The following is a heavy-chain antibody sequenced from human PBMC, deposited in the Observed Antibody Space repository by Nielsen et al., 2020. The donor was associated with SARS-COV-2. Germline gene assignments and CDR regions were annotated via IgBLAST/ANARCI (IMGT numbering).Heavy chain of an antibody. Sequence: GESLKISCAASGFTFSNPWMNWVRQAPGKGLEWVGRIKSKVDGGTTDYAGPVKGRFTISRDNSKNTVYLQMNSLRPEDTAVYHCAKDVWSGAHQIGPDYWGQGTLVTVSS. CDR1: GFTFSNPW. D-gene: IGHD3-3*01. J-gene: IGHJ4*02. CDR3: AKDVWSGAHQIGPDY. CDR2: IKSKVDGGTT. V-gene: IGHV3-15*01.